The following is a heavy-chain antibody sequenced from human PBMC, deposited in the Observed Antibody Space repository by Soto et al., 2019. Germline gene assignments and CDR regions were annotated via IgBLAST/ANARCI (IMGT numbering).Heavy chain of an antibody. V-gene: IGHV4-39*01. CDR2: IYYSGST. Sequence: QLQLQESGPGLVKPSETLSLTCTVSGGSISSSSYYWGWIRQPPGKGLEWIGSIYYSGSTYYNPSLKSRVTLSVDTSKNQFSLKLSSVTAADTAVYYCARHTYYDFWSGYWTVPYFDYWGQGTLVTVSS. J-gene: IGHJ4*02. CDR1: GGSISSSSYY. D-gene: IGHD3-3*01. CDR3: ARHTYYDFWSGYWTVPYFDY.